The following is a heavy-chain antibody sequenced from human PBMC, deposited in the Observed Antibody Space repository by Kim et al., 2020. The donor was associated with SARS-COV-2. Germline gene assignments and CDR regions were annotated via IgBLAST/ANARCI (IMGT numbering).Heavy chain of an antibody. CDR3: ARVIGYSGYDMGYDY. CDR1: GYTFTSYA. J-gene: IGHJ4*02. D-gene: IGHD5-12*01. Sequence: ASVKVSCKASGYTFTSYAMHWVRQAPGQRLEWMGWINAGNGNTKCSQKFQGRVTITRDTSASTAYMELSSLRSEDTAVYYCARVIGYSGYDMGYDYWGQGTLVTVSS. V-gene: IGHV1-3*01. CDR2: INAGNGNT.